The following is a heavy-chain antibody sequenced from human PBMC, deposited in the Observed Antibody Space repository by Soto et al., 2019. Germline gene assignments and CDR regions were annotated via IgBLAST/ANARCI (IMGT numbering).Heavy chain of an antibody. V-gene: IGHV4-4*02. D-gene: IGHD5-18*01. J-gene: IGHJ4*02. CDR1: GVSIGSHDW. CDR3: ATRDTGRVY. Sequence: QVQLQESGPGLVKPSGTLSLTCAVSGVSIGSHDWWTWVRQPPGNGLEWIGESHQSGNTNYNSSLESRVTISLDESKNPFPLQLSSVTVADTAVYYCATRDTGRVYWGQGTLVTVSS. CDR2: SHQSGNT.